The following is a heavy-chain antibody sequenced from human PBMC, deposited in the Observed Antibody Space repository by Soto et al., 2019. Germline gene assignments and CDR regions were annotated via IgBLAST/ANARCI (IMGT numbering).Heavy chain of an antibody. Sequence: TGGSLRLSCVASEFTFSSYEMNWVRQAPGKGLEWVSYISSSGTTIYYTDSVKGQFTISRDNAKKSLYLQMNSLRAEDTAVYYCVRFGGAAAGPGDYWGQGTLVTVSS. CDR1: EFTFSSYE. V-gene: IGHV3-48*03. D-gene: IGHD6-13*01. J-gene: IGHJ4*02. CDR2: ISSSGTTI. CDR3: VRFGGAAAGPGDY.